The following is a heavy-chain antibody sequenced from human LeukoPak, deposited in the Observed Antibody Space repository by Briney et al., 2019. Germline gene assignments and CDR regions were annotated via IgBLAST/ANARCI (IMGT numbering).Heavy chain of an antibody. CDR1: GFTFSDYY. J-gene: IGHJ4*02. CDR2: ISSSGSII. Sequence: GGSLRLSCADSGFTFSDYYMTWIRQAPGKGLEWVSYISSSGSIIYYADSVKGRFIISRDNAKNSLYLQMNSLRAEDTAVYFCARVGYDSSGRFDYWGQGTLVTVSS. CDR3: ARVGYDSSGRFDY. V-gene: IGHV3-11*04. D-gene: IGHD3-22*01.